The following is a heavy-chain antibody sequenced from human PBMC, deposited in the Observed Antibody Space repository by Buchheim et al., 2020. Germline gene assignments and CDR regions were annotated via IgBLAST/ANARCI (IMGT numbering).Heavy chain of an antibody. Sequence: QVQLVESGGGVVQPGRSLRLSCAASGFTFSSYGMHWVRQAPGKGLEWVAVISYDGSNKYYADSVKGRFTISRDNSKNTLYLQMNSLRAEDTAVYYCAKDYGGTPPHYGMDVWGQGTT. V-gene: IGHV3-30*18. CDR3: AKDYGGTPPHYGMDV. D-gene: IGHD4-23*01. CDR1: GFTFSSYG. CDR2: ISYDGSNK. J-gene: IGHJ6*02.